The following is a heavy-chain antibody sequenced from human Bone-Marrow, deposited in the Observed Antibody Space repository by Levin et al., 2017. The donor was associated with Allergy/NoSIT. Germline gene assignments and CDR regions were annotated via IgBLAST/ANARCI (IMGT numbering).Heavy chain of an antibody. Sequence: SQTLSLTCTVSGGSISSYYWSWIRQPPGKGLEWIGYIYYSGSTNYNPSLKSRVTISVDTSKNQFSLKLSSVTAADTAVYYCAGTTERLKKTEDLGLHWFDPWGQGTLVTVSS. J-gene: IGHJ5*02. V-gene: IGHV4-59*01. CDR3: AGTTERLKKTEDLGLHWFDP. CDR2: IYYSGST. D-gene: IGHD1-26*01. CDR1: GGSISSYY.